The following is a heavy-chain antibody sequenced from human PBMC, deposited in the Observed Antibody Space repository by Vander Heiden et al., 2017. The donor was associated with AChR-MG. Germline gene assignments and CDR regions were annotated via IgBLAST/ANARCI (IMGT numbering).Heavy chain of an antibody. Sequence: QVQLVESGGGVVQPGRSLRLSCAASGFTFSSQGMDWVRQAPGKGLEWVAVISYDGSNKYYADSVKGRFTISRDNSKNTLYLQMNSLRAEDTAVYYCAGWLRYGARYYYYYGMDVWGQGTTVTVSS. CDR1: GFTFSSQG. V-gene: IGHV3-30*03. CDR3: AGWLRYGARYYYYYGMDV. J-gene: IGHJ6*02. D-gene: IGHD2-15*01. CDR2: ISYDGSNK.